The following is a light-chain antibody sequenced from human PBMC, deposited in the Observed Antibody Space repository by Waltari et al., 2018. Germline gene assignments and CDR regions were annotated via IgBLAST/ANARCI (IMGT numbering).Light chain of an antibody. Sequence: QSVLTQPPSASGTPGQTVNIACSGSSSNIGSNFVYWYQQLPGTAPKLLNYRNNQRPSGVPDRFSGSKSGTSASLAISGLRSEDEADYYCAAWDDSLYEVFGGGTKLTVL. CDR3: AAWDDSLYEV. J-gene: IGLJ3*02. V-gene: IGLV1-47*01. CDR2: RNN. CDR1: SSNIGSNF.